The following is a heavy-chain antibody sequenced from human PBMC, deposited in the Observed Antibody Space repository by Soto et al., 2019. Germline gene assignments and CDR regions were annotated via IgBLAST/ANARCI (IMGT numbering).Heavy chain of an antibody. D-gene: IGHD1-26*01. V-gene: IGHV1-69*02. CDR1: GGTFSSYI. CDR3: ARLPQTPIVGAAYFDN. CDR2: IIAILGIA. Sequence: QVQLVQSGAEVKKPGSSVKVSCKASGGTFSSYIISWVRQAPGQGLEWMGRIIAILGIANYAQKFQGRVTITADKSTSTAYMELSSLRSEDKAEDYGARLPQTPIVGAAYFDNWVHGPLVAVSS. J-gene: IGHJ4*01.